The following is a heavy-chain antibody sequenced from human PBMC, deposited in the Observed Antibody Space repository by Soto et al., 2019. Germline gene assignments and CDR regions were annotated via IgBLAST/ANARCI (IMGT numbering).Heavy chain of an antibody. CDR3: ARGYNWNYGGYYYYYYMDV. V-gene: IGHV4-34*01. CDR1: GGSFSGYY. CDR2: INHSGST. J-gene: IGHJ6*03. Sequence: SETLSLTCAVYGGSFSGYYWSWIRQPPGKGLEWIGEINHSGSTNYNPSLKSRVTISVDTSKNQFSLKLSSVTAADTAVYYCARGYNWNYGGYYYYYYMDVWGKGTTVTVSS. D-gene: IGHD1-7*01.